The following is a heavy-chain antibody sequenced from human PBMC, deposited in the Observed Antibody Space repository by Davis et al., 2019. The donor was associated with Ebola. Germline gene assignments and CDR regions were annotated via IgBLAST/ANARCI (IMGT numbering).Heavy chain of an antibody. Sequence: AASVKVSCKASGGTFSSYAISWVRQAPGQGLEWMGGIIPIFGTANYAQKFQGRVTITADESTSTAYMELSSLRSEDTAVYYCARATYGYNWLDPWGQGTLVTVSS. CDR3: ARATYGYNWLDP. V-gene: IGHV1-69*13. D-gene: IGHD4-11*01. J-gene: IGHJ5*02. CDR1: GGTFSSYA. CDR2: IIPIFGTA.